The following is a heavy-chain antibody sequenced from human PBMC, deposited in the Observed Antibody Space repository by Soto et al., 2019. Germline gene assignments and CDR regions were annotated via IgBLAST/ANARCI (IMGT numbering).Heavy chain of an antibody. V-gene: IGHV3-72*01. CDR1: GFTSSDHP. Sequence: GGSLRLSCAASGFTSSDHPMDWVRQAPGKGLEWVGRSRNKGNNYTTEYAASVKGRFTISRDDSENSLYLQMNSLKSEDTAVYYCARDRSGVGALDIWGQGTMVTVSS. CDR2: SRNKGNNYTT. J-gene: IGHJ3*02. D-gene: IGHD1-26*01. CDR3: ARDRSGVGALDI.